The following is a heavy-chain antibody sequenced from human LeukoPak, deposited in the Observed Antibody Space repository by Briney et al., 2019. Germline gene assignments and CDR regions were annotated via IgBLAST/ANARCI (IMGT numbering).Heavy chain of an antibody. CDR1: GYSITSSSW. Sequence: SETLSLTCAVSGYSITSSSWWGWIRQPPGKGLEWVGYIYHSGTTYYNPSLQSRVTMSVDTSKNQFSLKLSSVTAVDTAVYYCARKENVYYYFDYWGQGTLVTVSS. J-gene: IGHJ4*02. V-gene: IGHV4-28*01. CDR3: ARKENVYYYFDY. D-gene: IGHD3-10*01. CDR2: IYHSGTT.